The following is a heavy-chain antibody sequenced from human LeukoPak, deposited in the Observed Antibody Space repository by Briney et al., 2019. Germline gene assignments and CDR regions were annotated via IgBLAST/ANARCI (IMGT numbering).Heavy chain of an antibody. D-gene: IGHD3-22*01. J-gene: IGHJ6*02. V-gene: IGHV1-69*13. Sequence: SVKVSCKASGGTFSSYAISWVRQAPGQGLEWMGGIIPIFGTAYYAQKFQGRVTITADESTSTAYMELSSLRSEDTAVYYCAREETPYYDSSTVGYYGMDVWGQGTTVTVSS. CDR1: GGTFSSYA. CDR2: IIPIFGTA. CDR3: AREETPYYDSSTVGYYGMDV.